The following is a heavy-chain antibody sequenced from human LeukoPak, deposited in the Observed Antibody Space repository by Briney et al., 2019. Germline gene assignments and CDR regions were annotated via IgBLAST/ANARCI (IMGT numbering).Heavy chain of an antibody. CDR3: ARGGRITMIVVVPGAFDI. J-gene: IGHJ3*02. V-gene: IGHV1-2*02. CDR2: INPNSGGT. Sequence: ASVKVSCKASGYTFTGYYMHWVRQAPGQGLEWMGWINPNSGGTNYAQKFQGRVTMTRDTSISTAYMELSRLRSDDTAVYYCARGGRITMIVVVPGAFDIWGQGTMVTVPS. CDR1: GYTFTGYY. D-gene: IGHD3-22*01.